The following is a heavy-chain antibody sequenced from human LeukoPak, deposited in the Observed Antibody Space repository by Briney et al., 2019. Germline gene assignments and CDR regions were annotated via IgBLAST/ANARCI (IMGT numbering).Heavy chain of an antibody. D-gene: IGHD6-19*01. CDR1: GGSISSSSYY. Sequence: SETLSLTCTVSGGSISSSSYYWGWIRQPPGKGLEWIGSIYYSGSTYYNPSLKSRVTISVDTSKNQFSLKLSSVTAADTAVYYCATFPGYSSGWYGSYIEDWGQGTLVTVSS. CDR3: ATFPGYSSGWYGSYIED. V-gene: IGHV4-39*01. J-gene: IGHJ4*02. CDR2: IYYSGST.